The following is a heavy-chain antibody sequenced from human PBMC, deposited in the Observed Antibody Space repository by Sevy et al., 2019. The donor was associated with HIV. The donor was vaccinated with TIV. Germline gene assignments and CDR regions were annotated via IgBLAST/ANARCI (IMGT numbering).Heavy chain of an antibody. Sequence: GGSLRLSCAASGFTVSSNYMSWVRQAPGKGLEWVSVIYSGGSTYYAYSVKGRFTISRDNSKNTLYLQMNSLRAEDTAVYYCARGVRWVKTVGIAAAGYMDVWGKGTTVTVSS. CDR1: GFTVSSNY. V-gene: IGHV3-53*01. J-gene: IGHJ6*03. D-gene: IGHD6-13*01. CDR3: ARGVRWVKTVGIAAAGYMDV. CDR2: IYSGGST.